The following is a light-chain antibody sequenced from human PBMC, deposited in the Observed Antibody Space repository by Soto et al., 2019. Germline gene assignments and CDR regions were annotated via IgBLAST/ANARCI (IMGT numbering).Light chain of an antibody. CDR3: QQYTDWPLT. CDR2: DAS. V-gene: IGKV3-15*01. CDR1: QSVISH. J-gene: IGKJ1*01. Sequence: EILMTQSPDTLSVSPGERATLSCRASQSVISHLAWYQKKPGQAPRLLIYDASTRATGIPARFSGSGSGTDFTLTISRLEPEDFAVYYCQQYTDWPLTFGQGTKVDIK.